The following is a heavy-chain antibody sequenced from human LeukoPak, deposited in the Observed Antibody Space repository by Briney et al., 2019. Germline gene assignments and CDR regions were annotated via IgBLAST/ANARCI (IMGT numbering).Heavy chain of an antibody. D-gene: IGHD6-19*01. CDR2: INPNSGGT. J-gene: IGHJ4*02. CDR1: GYTFTGYY. V-gene: IGHV1-2*02. CDR3: ARGPMRIAVAGTNDY. Sequence: ASVKVSCKASGYTFTGYYMHWVRQAPGQGLEWMGWINPNSGGTNYAQKFQGRVTMTRDTSIRTAYMELSRLRSDDTAVYYCARGPMRIAVAGTNDYWGQGTLVTVSS.